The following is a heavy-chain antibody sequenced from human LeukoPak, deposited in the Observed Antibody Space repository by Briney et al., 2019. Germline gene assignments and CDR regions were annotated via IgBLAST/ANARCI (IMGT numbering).Heavy chain of an antibody. V-gene: IGHV3-23*01. Sequence: PGGSLRLSCAASGFTFSSYAMSWVRQAPGKGLEWVSAIGCSGGSTYYADSVKGRFTISRDNSKNTLYLQMNSLRAEDTAVYYCAKEEQYYYDSSGSPGFQHWGQGTLVTVSS. D-gene: IGHD3-22*01. CDR3: AKEEQYYYDSSGSPGFQH. CDR1: GFTFSSYA. CDR2: IGCSGGST. J-gene: IGHJ1*01.